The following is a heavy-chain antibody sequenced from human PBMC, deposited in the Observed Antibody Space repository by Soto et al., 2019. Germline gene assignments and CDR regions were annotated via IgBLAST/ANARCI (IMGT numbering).Heavy chain of an antibody. CDR3: ARGLNHFDISGDWFDP. D-gene: IGHD3-22*01. CDR2: IRLSNGFT. V-gene: IGHV1-18*04. J-gene: IGHJ5*02. CDR1: GFTSTNYA. Sequence: QVQLVQSGAEVKKPLSSVKGSCKASGFTSTNYAVTWVRQAPGQWLEWVGWIRLSNGFTLYGQNFQGRVTVTADTSTSTSHLELGDLRSDDTAIYYCARGLNHFDISGDWFDPWGQGTQVVVSS.